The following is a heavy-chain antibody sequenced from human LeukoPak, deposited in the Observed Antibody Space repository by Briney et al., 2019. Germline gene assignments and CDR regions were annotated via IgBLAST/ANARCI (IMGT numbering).Heavy chain of an antibody. CDR2: INHSGST. CDR3: ARATDILTGYWGHRFDP. Sequence: SETLSLTSAVYGGSFSGYYWSWIRQPPGKGLEWIGEINHSGSTNYNPSLKSRVTISVDTSKNQFSLKLSSVTAADTAVYYCARATDILTGYWGHRFDPWGQGTLVTVSS. J-gene: IGHJ5*02. D-gene: IGHD3-9*01. CDR1: GGSFSGYY. V-gene: IGHV4-34*01.